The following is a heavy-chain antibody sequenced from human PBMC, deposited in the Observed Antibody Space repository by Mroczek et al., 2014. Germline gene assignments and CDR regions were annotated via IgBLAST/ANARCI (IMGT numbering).Heavy chain of an antibody. V-gene: IGHV3-30*18. CDR1: GFTFSSYG. CDR2: ISYDGSNK. D-gene: IGHD4-17*01. J-gene: IGHJ3*02. CDR3: AKEFISRYGDYGQAAFDI. Sequence: QVQLVQSGGGVVQPGRSLRLSCAASGFTFSSYGMHWVRQAPGKGLEWVAVISYDGSNKYYADSVKGRFTISRDNSKNTLYLQMNSLRAEDTAVYYCAKEFISRYGDYGQAAFDI.